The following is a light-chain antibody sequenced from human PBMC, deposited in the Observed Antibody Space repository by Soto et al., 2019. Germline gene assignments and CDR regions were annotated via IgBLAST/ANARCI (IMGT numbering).Light chain of an antibody. CDR2: ENN. CDR3: GTWDSSLSAGGV. CDR1: SSNIGNNY. J-gene: IGLJ1*01. V-gene: IGLV1-51*02. Sequence: QPGLTQPPSGSAAPGQKDTISCSGSSSNIGNNYVSWYQQLPGTAPKLLIYENNKRPSGIPDRFSGSKSGTSATLGITGLQTGDEADYYCGTWDSSLSAGGVFGTGTKVTV.